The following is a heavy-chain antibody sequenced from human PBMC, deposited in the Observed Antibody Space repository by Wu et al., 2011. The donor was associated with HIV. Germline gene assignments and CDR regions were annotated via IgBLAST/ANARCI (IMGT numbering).Heavy chain of an antibody. J-gene: IGHJ6*03. D-gene: IGHD3-10*01. V-gene: IGHV1-18*01. CDR2: ISADNGDT. CDR1: GGTFNTFA. Sequence: QVQLVQSGAEVKKPGSSVTVSCKASGGTFNTFAVSWVRQAPGQGLEWMGWISADNGDTNYAQKLQGRVTMTTDTSTSTAYMELRSLRFDDTAVYYCARDRHPMVGPWYYYYYMDVWGKGTTVTVSS. CDR3: ARDRHPMVGPWYYYYYMDV.